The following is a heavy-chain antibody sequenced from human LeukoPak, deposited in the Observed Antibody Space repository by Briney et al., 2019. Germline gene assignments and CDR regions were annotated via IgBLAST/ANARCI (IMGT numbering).Heavy chain of an antibody. D-gene: IGHD3-3*01. V-gene: IGHV3-23*01. CDR1: GFTFSSFD. CDR2: ISGSGGYI. J-gene: IGHJ4*02. CDR3: AKCETFNMESFHY. Sequence: GGSLRLSYAASGFTFSSFDMGWVRQAPGRGLEWVSDISGSGGYIYYADSVKGRFTVSRDNSKNTLYLQMNSLRAEDTAIYYCAKCETFNMESFHYWGQGTLVTVSS.